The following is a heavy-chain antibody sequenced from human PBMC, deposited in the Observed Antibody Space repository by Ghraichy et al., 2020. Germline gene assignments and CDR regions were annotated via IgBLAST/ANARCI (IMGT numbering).Heavy chain of an antibody. CDR3: ARAMGYGTVDY. J-gene: IGHJ4*02. V-gene: IGHV3-21*01. CDR2: ISSRGDYI. D-gene: IGHD3-16*01. Sequence: GGSLRLSCAASGFTFSTYSMNWVRQAPGEGLEWVSSISSRGDYIYYADSIKGRFTISRDNARNSLYLQMNSLRAEDTAVYYCARAMGYGTVDYWGQGTLVTVSS. CDR1: GFTFSTYS.